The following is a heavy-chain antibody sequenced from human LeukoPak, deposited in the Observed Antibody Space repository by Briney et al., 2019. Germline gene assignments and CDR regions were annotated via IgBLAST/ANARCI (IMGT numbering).Heavy chain of an antibody. CDR1: GLTFSSYA. D-gene: IGHD1-26*01. Sequence: GGSLRLSSAASGLTFSSYAMSWVRQAPGKGLEWVSAISGSGGSKYYADSVKGRFTISRDNSKNTLYLEMNSLRAEDTAVYYSAVGSYLGRNFDYWGQGTLGTVSS. CDR2: ISGSGGSK. V-gene: IGHV3-23*01. CDR3: AVGSYLGRNFDY. J-gene: IGHJ4*02.